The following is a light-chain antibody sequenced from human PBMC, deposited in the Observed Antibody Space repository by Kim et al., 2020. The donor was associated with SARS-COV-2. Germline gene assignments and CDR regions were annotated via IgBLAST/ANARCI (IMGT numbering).Light chain of an antibody. Sequence: APGQTAGITCGGKNLGGHSVHWYQQKPGQAPVLVIYYDSDRPSGIPERFSGSKAATTATLTISRVEAGDEADYYCQVWDTDTDDYVFGTGTKFTVL. V-gene: IGLV3-21*01. CDR2: YDS. CDR3: QVWDTDTDDYV. J-gene: IGLJ1*01. CDR1: NLGGHS.